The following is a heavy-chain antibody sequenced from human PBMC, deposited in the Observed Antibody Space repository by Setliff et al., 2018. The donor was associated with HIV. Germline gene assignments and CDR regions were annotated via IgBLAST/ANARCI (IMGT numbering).Heavy chain of an antibody. CDR2: IIPILGIA. CDR1: GGTFSSCA. CDR3: ANYYYDSSGLFPRDAFDI. J-gene: IGHJ3*02. D-gene: IGHD3-22*01. V-gene: IGHV1-69*10. Sequence: SVKVSCKASGGTFSSCAISWVRQAPGQGLEWMGGIIPILGIANYAQKFQGRVTITADKSTSTAYMELSSLRSEDTAVYYCANYYYDSSGLFPRDAFDIWGQGTMVTVSS.